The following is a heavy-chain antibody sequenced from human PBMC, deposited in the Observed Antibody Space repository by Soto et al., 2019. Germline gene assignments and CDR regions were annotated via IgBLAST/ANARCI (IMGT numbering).Heavy chain of an antibody. CDR2: VKDGGHT. J-gene: IGHJ4*01. D-gene: IGHD5-12*01. CDR3: ARGQEGVVATH. V-gene: IGHV4-34*01. Sequence: QVQLQQWGAGLLNPSETLSLNCAVTGGSLSGYYWSWIRQPPGKGLEWIGEVKDGGHTNYSPSLRGRVTISSDTSNNQFSLRLNSLAAADTGVYYCARGQEGVVATHWDHGSLVTVSS. CDR1: GGSLSGYY.